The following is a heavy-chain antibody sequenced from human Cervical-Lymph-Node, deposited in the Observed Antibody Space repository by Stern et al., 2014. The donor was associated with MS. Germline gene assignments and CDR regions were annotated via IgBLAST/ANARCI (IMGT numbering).Heavy chain of an antibody. J-gene: IGHJ4*01. CDR2: IYWTDDR. V-gene: IGHV2-5*01. Sequence: QVTLRESGPTLVKPTQTLTLTCTFSGFSLSTSGVGVGWIRQPPGKALEWLALIYWTDDRRYSPSLKSRLTITKDTSKNQVVLTMTNMDPVDTATYYCAHDYHDILTGYYNSRFDSWGHGTLVTVSS. CDR3: AHDYHDILTGYYNSRFDS. D-gene: IGHD3-9*01. CDR1: GFSLSTSGVG.